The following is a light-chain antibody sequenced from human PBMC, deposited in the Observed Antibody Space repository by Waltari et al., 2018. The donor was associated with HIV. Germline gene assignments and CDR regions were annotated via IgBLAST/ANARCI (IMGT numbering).Light chain of an antibody. V-gene: IGLV2-11*01. Sequence: QSALTQPRSVSGSPGQSVTISCTGTSSDVGGYDYVSWYQQHPGEAPKLIIYDVSKRPSGVPDRFSGSKSGNMASLTISGLQAEDEADYYCCSYAGSDTFVLFGGGTKVTVL. J-gene: IGLJ2*01. CDR2: DVS. CDR3: CSYAGSDTFVL. CDR1: SSDVGGYDY.